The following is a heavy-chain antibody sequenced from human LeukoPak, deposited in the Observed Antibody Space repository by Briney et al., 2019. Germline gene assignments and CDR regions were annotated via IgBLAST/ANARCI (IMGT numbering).Heavy chain of an antibody. CDR3: ANEVRPNDY. D-gene: IGHD4/OR15-4a*01. CDR2: IDISGGST. CDR1: GXTFNSHA. V-gene: IGHV3-23*01. Sequence: GGSLRLSCAVSGXTFNSHAMCWVRQAPGKGQEWVSSIDISGGSTYYADSVKGRFTISRDNSKNTLYLQMNSLRGEDTALYFCANEVRPNDYWGQGTLVTVSS. J-gene: IGHJ4*02.